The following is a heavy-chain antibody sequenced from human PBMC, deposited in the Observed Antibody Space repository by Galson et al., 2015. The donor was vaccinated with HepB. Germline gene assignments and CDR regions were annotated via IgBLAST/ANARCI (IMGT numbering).Heavy chain of an antibody. D-gene: IGHD5-18*01. CDR2: VSPNSGST. CDR3: ASGHVDTAMVYAFDI. V-gene: IGHV1-8*02. Sequence: SVKVSCKASGGTFSSYAISWVRQAPGQGLEYLGWVSPNSGSTGYAQKFQGRLTMTRDTSISTAYMELSSLRSEDTAVYYCASGHVDTAMVYAFDIWGQGTMVTVSS. J-gene: IGHJ3*02. CDR1: GGTFSSYA.